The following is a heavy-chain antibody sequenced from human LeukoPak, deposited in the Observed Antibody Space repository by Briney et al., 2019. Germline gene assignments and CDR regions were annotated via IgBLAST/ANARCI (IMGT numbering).Heavy chain of an antibody. V-gene: IGHV1-69*13. CDR3: AQTEYYDSSGYYYFDY. Sequence: GASVKVSCKASGGTFSSYAISWVRQAPGQGLEWMGGIIPIFGTANYAQKFQGRVTITADESTSTAYMELSSLRSEDTVVYYCAQTEYYDSSGYYYFDYWGQGTLVTVSS. CDR1: GGTFSSYA. CDR2: IIPIFGTA. J-gene: IGHJ4*02. D-gene: IGHD3-22*01.